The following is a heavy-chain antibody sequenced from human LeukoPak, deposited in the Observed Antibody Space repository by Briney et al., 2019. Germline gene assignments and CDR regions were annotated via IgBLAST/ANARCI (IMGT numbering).Heavy chain of an antibody. CDR1: GFTVSSNY. D-gene: IGHD2-15*01. V-gene: IGHV3-23*01. CDR2: ISGSGGST. J-gene: IGHJ4*02. CDR3: AKSGYCSGGSCNYFDD. Sequence: GGSLRLSCAASGFTVSSNYMSWVRQAPGKGLEWVSGISGSGGSTYYADSVKGRFTISRDNSKDTLYLQMNSLRAEDTAVYYCAKSGYCSGGSCNYFDDWGQGTLVTVSS.